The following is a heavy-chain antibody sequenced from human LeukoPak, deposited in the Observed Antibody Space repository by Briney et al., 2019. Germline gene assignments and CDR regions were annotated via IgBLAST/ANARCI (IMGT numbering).Heavy chain of an antibody. J-gene: IGHJ4*02. V-gene: IGHV3-53*01. CDR2: IYSGGAT. Sequence: PGGSLRLSCAASGFGVGRNYMTWVRQAPGKGLEWVSFIYSGGATYYADSVRGRFTISRDSSKNTLYLQMSSLRVEDTAVYYCARVPGYSWGQGILVTVSS. CDR1: GFGVGRNY. CDR3: ARVPGYS. D-gene: IGHD6-13*01.